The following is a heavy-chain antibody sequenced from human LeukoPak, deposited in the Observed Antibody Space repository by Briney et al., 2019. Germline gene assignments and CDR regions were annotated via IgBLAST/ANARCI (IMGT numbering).Heavy chain of an antibody. Sequence: GRSRRLLCGVSGHTFSKYAMTWVRHTPRKGLEWVSSISSDDVTTYYAGSVKGRFTISRDNSRNTLYLQMNSLRAEDSAIYYCANYLRAARRIFDYWGKGTLVTVSS. CDR3: ANYLRAARRIFDY. CDR1: GHTFSKYA. J-gene: IGHJ4*02. D-gene: IGHD6-13*01. V-gene: IGHV3-23*01. CDR2: ISSDDVTT.